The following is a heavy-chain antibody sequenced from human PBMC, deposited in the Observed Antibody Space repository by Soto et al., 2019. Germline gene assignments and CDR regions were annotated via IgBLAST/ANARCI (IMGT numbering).Heavy chain of an antibody. V-gene: IGHV4-4*07. CDR2: IDATGNT. D-gene: IGHD6-13*01. J-gene: IGHJ6*02. CDR3: ARYSNNWFQTEGMDV. CDR1: GASISGFY. Sequence: WETQTLTCTVSGASISGFYWSWIRKSAGKGLEWIGRIDATGNTNYNPSLNSRVTMSIDTSKKQFSLKLTSVTAADTAIYYCARYSNNWFQTEGMDVWGQGTTVTVS.